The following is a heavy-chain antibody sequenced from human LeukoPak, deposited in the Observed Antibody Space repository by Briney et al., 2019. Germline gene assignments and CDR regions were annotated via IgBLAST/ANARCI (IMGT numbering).Heavy chain of an antibody. CDR2: ISGSGGST. J-gene: IGHJ5*02. V-gene: IGHV3-23*01. D-gene: IGHD5-24*01. CDR1: GFTFSSYA. CDR3: ARWVSAVNWFDP. Sequence: GGSLRLSCAASGFTFSSYAMSWVRQAPGKGLEWVSAISGSGGSTYYADSVKGRFTISRDNSKNTLYLQMNSLRAEDTAVYYCARWVSAVNWFDPWGQGTLVTVSS.